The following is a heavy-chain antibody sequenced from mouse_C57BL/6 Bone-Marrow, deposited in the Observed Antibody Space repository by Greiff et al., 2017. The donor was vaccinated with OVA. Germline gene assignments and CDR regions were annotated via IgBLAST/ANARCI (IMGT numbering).Heavy chain of an antibody. CDR2: IDPSDSYT. V-gene: IGHV1-69*01. Sequence: VQLQQPGAELVMPGASVKLSCKASGYTFTSYWMHWVNQRPGQGLEWIGEIDPSDSYTNYNQKFKGKSTLTVDKSSSTAYMQLSSLTSEDSAVYYCATYDYDGRTAYAMDYWGQGTSVTVSS. CDR1: GYTFTSYW. CDR3: ATYDYDGRTAYAMDY. J-gene: IGHJ4*01. D-gene: IGHD2-4*01.